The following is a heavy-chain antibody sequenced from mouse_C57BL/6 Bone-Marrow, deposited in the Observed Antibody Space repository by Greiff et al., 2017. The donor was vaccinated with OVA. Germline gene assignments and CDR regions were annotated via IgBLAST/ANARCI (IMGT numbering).Heavy chain of an antibody. CDR1: GYTFTSYT. CDR2: INPSSGYT. D-gene: IGHD1-1*01. J-gene: IGHJ3*01. Sequence: QVQLKQSGADLARPGASVKMSCKASGYTFTSYTMHWVKQRPGQGLEWIGYINPSSGYTKYNQKFKDKATLTADKSSSTAYMQLSSLTSEDSAVYYCARNYYGSSWFAYWGQGTLVTVSA. CDR3: ARNYYGSSWFAY. V-gene: IGHV1-4*01.